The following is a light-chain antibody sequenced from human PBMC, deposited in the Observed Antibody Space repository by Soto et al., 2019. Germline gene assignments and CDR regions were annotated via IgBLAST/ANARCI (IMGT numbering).Light chain of an antibody. CDR2: GAS. V-gene: IGKV3-20*01. CDR3: QQYGSSPPYT. CDR1: QSVSSSY. Sequence: EIALTQSPGTRSLSPGERAPLSCRASQSVSSSYLAWYQQKPGQAPRLRIYGASSRATGIPDRFSGSGSGTDFTLSISRLESEDFAVYYCQQYGSSPPYTFGQGTKLEIK. J-gene: IGKJ2*01.